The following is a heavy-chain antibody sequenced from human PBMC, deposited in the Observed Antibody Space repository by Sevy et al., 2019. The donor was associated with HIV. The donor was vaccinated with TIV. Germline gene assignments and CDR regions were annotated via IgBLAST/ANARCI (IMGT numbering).Heavy chain of an antibody. CDR2: ISYGGIT. V-gene: IGHV4-59*08. J-gene: IGHJ5*02. Sequence: SETLSLTCTVSGGSINDLYWSWIRQTPGRGLEWIGYISYGGITNYNPSLKSRVIISVDTSKNQFSLKLNSMTAADTAVYYCARHPLGILGWFDPWGQGILVTVSS. D-gene: IGHD3-3*01. CDR1: GGSINDLY. CDR3: ARHPLGILGWFDP.